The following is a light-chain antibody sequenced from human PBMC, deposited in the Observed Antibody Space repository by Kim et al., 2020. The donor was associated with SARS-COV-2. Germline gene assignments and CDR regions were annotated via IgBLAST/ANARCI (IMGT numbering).Light chain of an antibody. CDR2: AAS. J-gene: IGKJ5*01. Sequence: SASVGARVTITCRASHDISSYLAWYQQKPGKAPNLLISAASTLHSGVPSRFSGSGSGTDFTLTITGLQPEDFATYYCQELNSFPPFGQGTRLEIK. CDR3: QELNSFPP. CDR1: HDISSY. V-gene: IGKV1-9*01.